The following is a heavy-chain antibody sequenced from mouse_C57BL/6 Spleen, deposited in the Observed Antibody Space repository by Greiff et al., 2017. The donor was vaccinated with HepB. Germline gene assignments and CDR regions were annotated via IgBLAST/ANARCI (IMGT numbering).Heavy chain of an antibody. CDR3: AREGDYSNPLIDY. CDR2: ISYDGSN. CDR1: GYSITSGYY. D-gene: IGHD2-5*01. J-gene: IGHJ2*01. Sequence: EVKLQESGPGLVKPSQSLSLTCSVTGYSITSGYYWNWIRQFPGNKLEWMGYISYDGSNNYNPTLKNRITITRDTSKNQFFLKLNSVTTEDTATYYYAREGDYSNPLIDYWGQGTTLTVSS. V-gene: IGHV3-6*01.